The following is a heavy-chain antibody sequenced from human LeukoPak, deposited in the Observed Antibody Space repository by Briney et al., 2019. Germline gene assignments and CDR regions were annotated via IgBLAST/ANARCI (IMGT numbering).Heavy chain of an antibody. Sequence: PGGSLSLSCAASGFTFSSYGMRWVRQAPGKGLEWVAVISYDGSNKYYADSVKGRFTISRDNSKNTLYLQMNSLRAEDTAVYYCAKGGSRAYYYYYGMDVWGQGTTVTVSS. CDR1: GFTFSSYG. CDR2: ISYDGSNK. D-gene: IGHD1-26*01. J-gene: IGHJ6*02. CDR3: AKGGSRAYYYYYGMDV. V-gene: IGHV3-30*18.